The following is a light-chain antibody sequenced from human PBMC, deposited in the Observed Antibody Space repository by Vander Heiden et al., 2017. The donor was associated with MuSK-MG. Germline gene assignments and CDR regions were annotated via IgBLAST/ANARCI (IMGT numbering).Light chain of an antibody. CDR3: SSFASSKIFV. CDR2: EVS. V-gene: IGLV2-14*01. J-gene: IGLJ1*01. CDR1: SSDVGGYNY. Sequence: QSALTQPASLSGSPGPSITISCTGTSSDVGGYNYVSWYQPHTGKAPKLMIYEVSNRPSGVSNRFSGSKSANTASLTVSGLQAEDEADYYCSSFASSKIFVFGTGTKVTVL.